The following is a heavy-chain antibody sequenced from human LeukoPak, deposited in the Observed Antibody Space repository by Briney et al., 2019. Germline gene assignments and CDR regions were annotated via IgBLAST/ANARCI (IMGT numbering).Heavy chain of an antibody. J-gene: IGHJ5*01. D-gene: IGHD1-26*01. CDR3: ATEKDLLLDS. CDR2: FDPGDDET. V-gene: IGHV1-24*01. CDR1: GYSLSELS. Sequence: ASVKVSCKVSGYSLSELSTHWVRQALGQGLEWMGGFDPGDDETIYAQKFQGRVTMTEDTSTDTAYLELSSLRSEDTAVYFCATEKDLLLDSWGQGTPVTVS.